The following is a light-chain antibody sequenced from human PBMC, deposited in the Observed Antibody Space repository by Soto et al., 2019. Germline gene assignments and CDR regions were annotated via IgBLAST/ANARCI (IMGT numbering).Light chain of an antibody. J-gene: IGKJ1*01. V-gene: IGKV4-1*01. CDR2: WAF. CDR3: QQYFSIPRT. Sequence: DIVMTQSPDSLAVSLGERATINCRSSQSLFYSSNNKISLAWYQQKPGQPPKLLIYWAFTRESGVPDRFSGSGSGTDFTLTISSLQAEDVAVYYCQQYFSIPRTFGQGTKVEIK. CDR1: QSLFYSSNNKIS.